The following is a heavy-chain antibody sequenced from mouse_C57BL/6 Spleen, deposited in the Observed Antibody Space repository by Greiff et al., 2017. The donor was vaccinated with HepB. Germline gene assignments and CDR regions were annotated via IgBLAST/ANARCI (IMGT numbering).Heavy chain of an antibody. CDR3: ARNSAVVAHYYAMDY. D-gene: IGHD1-1*01. Sequence: EVQLQESGPELVKPGDSVKISCKASGYSLTDYNMNWVKQSNGKSLEWIGVINPNYGTTSYNQKFKGKATLTEDQSSSTAYMQLNSLTSEDSAVYYCARNSAVVAHYYAMDYWGQGTSVTVSS. CDR2: INPNYGTT. J-gene: IGHJ4*01. CDR1: GYSLTDYN. V-gene: IGHV1-39*01.